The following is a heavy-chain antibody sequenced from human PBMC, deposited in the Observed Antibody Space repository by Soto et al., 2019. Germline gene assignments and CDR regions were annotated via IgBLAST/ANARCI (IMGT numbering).Heavy chain of an antibody. CDR3: ARLPAGGTIFVYYYYGMDV. CDR2: IYYSGRT. CDR1: SPAICSRLYY. D-gene: IGHD3-3*01. J-gene: IGHJ6*02. Sequence: SSDPLSLTCTVHSPAICSRLYYCDSISQPPGKGLEWIGSIYYSGRTYYNPSLKSRVTISVDTSKNQFSLKLSSVTAADTAVYYCARLPAGGTIFVYYYYGMDVWGQGTTVT. V-gene: IGHV4-39*01.